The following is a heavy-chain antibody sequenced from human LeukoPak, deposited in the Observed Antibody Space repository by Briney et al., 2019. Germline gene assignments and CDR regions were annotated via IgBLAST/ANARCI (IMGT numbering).Heavy chain of an antibody. CDR3: AKLHFGYCSSTSCYLPFDY. CDR2: ITSTSSYV. Sequence: GGSLRLSCETSGFTFSTYNMNWVRQAPGKRLEWVSSITSTSSYVFYADSVKGRFTISRDNSKNTLYLQMNSLRAEDTAVYYCAKLHFGYCSSTSCYLPFDYWGQGTLVTVSS. V-gene: IGHV3-21*04. D-gene: IGHD2-2*03. CDR1: GFTFSTYN. J-gene: IGHJ4*02.